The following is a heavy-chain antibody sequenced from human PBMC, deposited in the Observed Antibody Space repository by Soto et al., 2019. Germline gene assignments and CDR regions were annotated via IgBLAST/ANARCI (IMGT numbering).Heavy chain of an antibody. V-gene: IGHV1-18*01. CDR3: ARDRIVLVPAVNYYYYGMDV. Sequence: ASVKVSCKVSGYTFTSYGISWVRQAPGQGLEWMGWISAYNGNTNYAQKLQGRVTMTTDTSTSTAYMELRSLRSDDTAVYYCARDRIVLVPAVNYYYYGMDVWGQGTTVTVSS. CDR2: ISAYNGNT. J-gene: IGHJ6*02. D-gene: IGHD2-2*01. CDR1: GYTFTSYG.